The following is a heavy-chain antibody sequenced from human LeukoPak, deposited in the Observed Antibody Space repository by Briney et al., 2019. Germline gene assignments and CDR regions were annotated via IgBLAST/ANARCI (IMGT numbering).Heavy chain of an antibody. CDR2: ISPSGDKT. CDR3: ATFLEPGYFDS. J-gene: IGHJ4*02. D-gene: IGHD3-3*02. CDR1: GYTFTNHY. Sequence: ASVKVSCKASGYTFTNHYMHWVRQAPGQGLEWLGLISPSGDKTWNAQKFQGRVTMTRDMSTSTAYMELRGLRSEDTAVYFCATFLEPGYFDSWGQGTLVTVSS. V-gene: IGHV1-46*01.